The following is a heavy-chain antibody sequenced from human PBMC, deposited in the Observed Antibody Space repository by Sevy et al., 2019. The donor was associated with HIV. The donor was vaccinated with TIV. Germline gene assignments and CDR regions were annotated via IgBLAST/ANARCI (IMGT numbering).Heavy chain of an antibody. V-gene: IGHV3-11*01. CDR2: ISSSGSTI. CDR1: GFTFSDYY. D-gene: IGHD6-6*01. Sequence: GGSLRLSCAASGFTFSDYYMSWIRQAPGKGLEWVSYISSSGSTIYYADSVKGRFTISRDNAKNSRYLQMNSLRAEDTAVYYCARSDSSSRPNDYWGQGTLVTVSS. J-gene: IGHJ4*02. CDR3: ARSDSSSRPNDY.